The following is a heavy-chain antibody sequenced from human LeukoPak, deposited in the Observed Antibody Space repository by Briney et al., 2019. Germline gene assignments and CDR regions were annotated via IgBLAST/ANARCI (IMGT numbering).Heavy chain of an antibody. Sequence: SVKVSCKASGGTFSSYAISWVRQASGQGLEWMGGIIPIFGTANYAQKFQGRVTITTDETTSTAYMELSSLRSEDTAVYYCASQTDYSGYHFYYYYMDVWGKGTTVTVSS. V-gene: IGHV1-69*05. CDR2: IIPIFGTA. CDR3: ASQTDYSGYHFYYYYMDV. D-gene: IGHD5-12*01. CDR1: GGTFSSYA. J-gene: IGHJ6*03.